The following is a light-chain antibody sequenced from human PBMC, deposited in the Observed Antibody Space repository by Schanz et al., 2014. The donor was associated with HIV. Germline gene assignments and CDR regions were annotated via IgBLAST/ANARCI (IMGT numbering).Light chain of an antibody. CDR2: DAS. J-gene: IGKJ4*02. CDR3: HHYGDSRGT. Sequence: EIVLTQSPGSLSLSPGGRATLSCGASQRLSSAYLAWYQQKPGQAPRLVTYDASNRAAGIPDRFSGTGSGTDFTLTISRLEPDDFAVYYCHHYGDSRGTFGGGTEVDI. V-gene: IGKV3-20*01. CDR1: QRLSSAY.